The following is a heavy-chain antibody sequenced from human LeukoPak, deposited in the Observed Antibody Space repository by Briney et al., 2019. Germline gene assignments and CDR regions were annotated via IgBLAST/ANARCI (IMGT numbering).Heavy chain of an antibody. D-gene: IGHD3-22*01. CDR3: ARGTSYDSSSNWFDP. CDR2: FDPEDGET. V-gene: IGHV1-24*01. CDR1: GYTLTELS. J-gene: IGHJ5*02. Sequence: ASVKVSCKVSGYTLTELSMHWVRQAPGKGLEWMGGFDPEDGETIYAQKFQGRVTMTEDTSTDTAYMELSSLRSEDTAVYYCARGTSYDSSSNWFDPWGQGTLVTVSS.